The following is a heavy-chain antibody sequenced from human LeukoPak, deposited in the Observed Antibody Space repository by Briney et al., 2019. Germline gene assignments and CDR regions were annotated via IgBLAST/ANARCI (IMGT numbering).Heavy chain of an antibody. CDR3: ARDRNGGDYADY. CDR2: IYYSGST. V-gene: IGHV4-59*01. J-gene: IGHJ4*02. CDR1: GGSTSSYY. D-gene: IGHD3-16*01. Sequence: SETLSLTCTVSGGSTSSYYWSWIRQPPGKGLEWIGYIYYSGSTNYNPSLKSRVTISVDTSKNQFPLKLSSVTAADTAVYYCARDRNGGDYADYWGQGTLVTVSS.